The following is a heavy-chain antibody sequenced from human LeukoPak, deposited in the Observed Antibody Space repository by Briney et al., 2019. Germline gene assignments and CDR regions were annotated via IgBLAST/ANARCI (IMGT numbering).Heavy chain of an antibody. CDR3: ASTPVRGVISRLDY. CDR1: GFTFSNYG. V-gene: IGHV3-66*01. Sequence: PGGSLRLSCAASGFTFSNYGMSWVRQAPGKGLEWVSVIYSGGSTYYADSVKGRFTISRDNSKNTLYLQMNSLRAEDTAVYYCASTPVRGVISRLDYWGQGTLVTVSS. J-gene: IGHJ4*02. CDR2: IYSGGST. D-gene: IGHD3-10*01.